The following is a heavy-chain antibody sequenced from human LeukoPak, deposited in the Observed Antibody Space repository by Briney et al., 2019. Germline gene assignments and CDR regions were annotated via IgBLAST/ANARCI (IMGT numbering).Heavy chain of an antibody. D-gene: IGHD2-15*01. CDR2: ISGSGGST. CDR1: GFTFSSYA. CDR3: AKINDIVVVIAATCYFDY. V-gene: IGHV3-23*01. J-gene: IGHJ4*02. Sequence: GGSLRLSCAASGFTFSSYAMSWVRQAPGKGLEWVSGISGSGGSTYYADSVKGRFTISRDNSKNTLYLQMNSLRAEDTAVYYCAKINDIVVVIAATCYFDYWGQGTLVTVSS.